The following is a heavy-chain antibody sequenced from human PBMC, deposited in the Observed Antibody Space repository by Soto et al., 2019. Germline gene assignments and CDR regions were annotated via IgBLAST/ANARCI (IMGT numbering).Heavy chain of an antibody. CDR3: SCEFFGVVGSAFEY. CDR2: ISYDGSGK. V-gene: IGHV3-30-3*01. CDR1: GFSFSRYG. D-gene: IGHD3-3*01. Sequence: QVQLVESGGGVVQPGRSLRLSCAASGFSFSRYGMHWVRQAPGKGLEWVAVISYDGSGKYYADSVKRRFTISNDSSKNTLYLQMNSLRAEDRAVYYCSCEFFGVVGSAFEYLGQGTQVTVFS. J-gene: IGHJ4*02.